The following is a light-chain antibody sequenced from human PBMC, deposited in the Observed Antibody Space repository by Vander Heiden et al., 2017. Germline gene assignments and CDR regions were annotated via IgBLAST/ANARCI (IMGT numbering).Light chain of an antibody. CDR2: EQT. J-gene: IGLJ1*01. Sequence: YELTQPHSVSVCPGQPVRITCFGDGLPTQCAYWYQQKPGQAPGLIIYEQTKRLSSIPGRVSGSSSETRSTVTISGSQGEEEADYYCYSTNSRGNNFYVFGSGTKVTVL. CDR3: YSTNSRGNNFYV. V-gene: IGLV3-10*01. CDR1: GLPTQC.